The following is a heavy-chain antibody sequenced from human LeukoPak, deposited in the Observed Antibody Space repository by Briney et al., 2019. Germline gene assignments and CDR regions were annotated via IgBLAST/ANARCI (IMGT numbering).Heavy chain of an antibody. V-gene: IGHV4-39*07. CDR3: ASGSTVTTPFDY. D-gene: IGHD4-17*01. CDR2: IYYSGST. CDR1: GGSISSSSYY. Sequence: SETLSLTCTVSGGSISSSSYYWGWIRQPPGKGLEWIGSIYYSGSTYYNPSLKSQVTISVDTSKNQFSLKLSSVTAADTAVYYCASGSTVTTPFDYWGQGTLVTVSS. J-gene: IGHJ4*02.